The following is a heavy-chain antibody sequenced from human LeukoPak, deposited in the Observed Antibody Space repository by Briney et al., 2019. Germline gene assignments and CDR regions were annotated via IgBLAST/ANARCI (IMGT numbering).Heavy chain of an antibody. V-gene: IGHV1-2*04. D-gene: IGHD4-17*01. Sequence: GASVKVSCTASGYTFTGYYMHWVRQAPGQGLEWMGWINPNSGGTNYAQKFQGWVTMTRDTSISTAYMELSRLRSDDTAVYYCARDRLWGDGDYVIDAFDIWGQGTMVTVSS. CDR2: INPNSGGT. J-gene: IGHJ3*02. CDR1: GYTFTGYY. CDR3: ARDRLWGDGDYVIDAFDI.